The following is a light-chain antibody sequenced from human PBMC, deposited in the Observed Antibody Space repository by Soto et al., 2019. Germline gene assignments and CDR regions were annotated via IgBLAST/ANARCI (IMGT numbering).Light chain of an antibody. Sequence: QSVLTQPASVSGSPGQSITISCTGTSGDIGSYNRVSWYQQHPGKAPKLIIYEVTDRPSGVSNRFSGSKSGNTASLTISGLHAEEEADYYCSLYANSNTRACVFGTGTKRTVL. CDR1: SGDIGSYNR. CDR3: SLYANSNTRACV. CDR2: EVT. J-gene: IGLJ1*01. V-gene: IGLV2-14*01.